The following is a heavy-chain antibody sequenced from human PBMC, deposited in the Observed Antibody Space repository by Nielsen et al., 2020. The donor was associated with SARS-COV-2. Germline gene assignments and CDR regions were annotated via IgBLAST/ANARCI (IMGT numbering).Heavy chain of an antibody. J-gene: IGHJ2*01. CDR2: VYHSGST. Sequence: SETLSLTCTLSGGSISAYYWSWIRQPPGKGLEWIGYVYHSGSTNYNPSLKSRVTISVDTSKNQFSLKLTSVTAADTAVYYCARMVYDYGPSSWYFDVWGRGALVTVSS. D-gene: IGHD3-16*01. CDR1: GGSISAYY. CDR3: ARMVYDYGPSSWYFDV. V-gene: IGHV4-59*08.